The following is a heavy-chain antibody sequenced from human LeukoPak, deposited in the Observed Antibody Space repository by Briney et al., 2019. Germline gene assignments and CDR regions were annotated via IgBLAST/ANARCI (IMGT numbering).Heavy chain of an antibody. V-gene: IGHV4-4*08. CDR3: ARLNGVYDVWRHPQMSYHHYGLDV. CDR2: VYSSGST. Sequence: SETLSLTCTVSGGSISSFYWSWIRQPPVGGLEWLGYVYSSGSTKYNPSLNGRITVSVDSSRNETSVTAADTAVYFCARLNGVYDVWRHPQMSYHHYGLDVWGQGTTVTVSS. D-gene: IGHD3-3*01. CDR1: GGSISSFY. J-gene: IGHJ6*02.